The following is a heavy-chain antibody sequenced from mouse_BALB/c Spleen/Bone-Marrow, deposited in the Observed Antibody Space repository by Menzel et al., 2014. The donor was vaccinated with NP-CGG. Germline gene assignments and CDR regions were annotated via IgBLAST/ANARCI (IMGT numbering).Heavy chain of an antibody. D-gene: IGHD4-1*01. CDR1: GFTFSNYG. CDR2: INSGGSYT. CDR3: SRRVIWDGRDAMDY. J-gene: IGHJ4*01. V-gene: IGHV5-6*01. Sequence: EVQLQQSGGDLVKPGGSLKLSCAASGFTFSNYGMSWVRQTPDKRLEWVATINSGGSYTYYPDSVKGRFTISRDNAKNTLYLQMSSLKSEDTAMYYCSRRVIWDGRDAMDYWGQGTSVTVSS.